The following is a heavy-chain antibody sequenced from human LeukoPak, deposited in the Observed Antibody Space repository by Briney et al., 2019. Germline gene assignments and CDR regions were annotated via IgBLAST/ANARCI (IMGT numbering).Heavy chain of an antibody. J-gene: IGHJ4*02. D-gene: IGHD3-22*01. CDR2: IEQDGSEK. CDR3: ARVYDTSGYYGGDFDY. V-gene: IGHV3-7*04. CDR1: GFTFSSSW. Sequence: GGSLRLSCAASGFTFSSSWMTWVRQAPGKGLEWVANIEQDGSEKYYVDSVKGRFTISRDNAKNSLYLQMNSLRAEDTAVYYCARVYDTSGYYGGDFDYWGQGTLVTVSS.